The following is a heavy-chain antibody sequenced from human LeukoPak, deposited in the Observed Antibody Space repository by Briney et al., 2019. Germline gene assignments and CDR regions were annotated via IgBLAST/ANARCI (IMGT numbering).Heavy chain of an antibody. D-gene: IGHD2-2*01. CDR3: ARGVVPTAPPAPVDY. V-gene: IGHV3-30-3*01. J-gene: IGHJ4*02. Sequence: PGRSLRLSCAVSGLTFSSYTMHWVRQAPGKGLEWVAVISYDGSNKYYADSVKGRFTISRDNSKNTLYLQVNSLRAEDTAIYYCARGVVPTAPPAPVDYWGQGTLVTVSS. CDR2: ISYDGSNK. CDR1: GLTFSSYT.